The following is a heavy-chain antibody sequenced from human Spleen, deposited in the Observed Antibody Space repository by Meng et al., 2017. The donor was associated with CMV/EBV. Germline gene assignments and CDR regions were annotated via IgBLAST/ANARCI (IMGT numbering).Heavy chain of an antibody. D-gene: IGHD3-10*01. CDR3: AHSSYYYRSGSYYPFEY. J-gene: IGHJ4*02. CDR2: IYWDDDE. Sequence: FSISTHGVAVGWIRQPPGKALEWLALIYWDDDERYSPSLKTRLTITEDTSKNQVVLTMTNVDPVDTGTYFCAHSSYYYRSGSYYPFEYWGQGTLVTVSS. CDR1: FSISTHGVA. V-gene: IGHV2-5*02.